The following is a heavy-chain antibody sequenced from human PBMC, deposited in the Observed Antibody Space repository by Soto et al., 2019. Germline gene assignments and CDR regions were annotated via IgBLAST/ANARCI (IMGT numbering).Heavy chain of an antibody. Sequence: SETLSLTCTVSGGSISSGGYYWRWIRQHPGKGLEWIGYIYYSGSTYYNPSLKSRVTISVDTSKSQFSLKLSSVTAADTAVYYCAIVVVYIRGSYRPTDDAFEIWGQGTMVTVSS. CDR2: IYYSGST. CDR1: GGSISSGGYY. J-gene: IGHJ3*02. D-gene: IGHD3-16*02. CDR3: AIVVVYIRGSYRPTDDAFEI. V-gene: IGHV4-31*03.